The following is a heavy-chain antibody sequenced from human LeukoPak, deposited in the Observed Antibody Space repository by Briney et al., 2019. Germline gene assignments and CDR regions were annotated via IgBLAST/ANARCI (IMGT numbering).Heavy chain of an antibody. CDR2: INSDGSST. CDR1: GFTFNSYY. V-gene: IGHV3-74*01. Sequence: GGSLRLSCAAFGFTFNSYYMHWVREAPGKGLVWVSRINSDGSSTNYADSVKGRFTVSRDNAKNTLYLQMTSLRVEDTAVYHCAREFGGTFLFDYWGQGTLVTVS. CDR3: AREFGGTFLFDY. D-gene: IGHD4-23*01. J-gene: IGHJ4*02.